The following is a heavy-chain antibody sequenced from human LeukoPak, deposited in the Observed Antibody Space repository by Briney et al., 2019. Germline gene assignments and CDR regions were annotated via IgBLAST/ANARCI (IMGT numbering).Heavy chain of an antibody. CDR1: GFIFSTHG. CDR2: IWHDGSNK. J-gene: IGHJ4*02. V-gene: IGHV3-33*01. Sequence: GGSLRLSCAASGFIFSTHGMHWVRQAPAKGLEWVAVIWHDGSNKYYADSVKGRFTISRDNSKNTLYLQMNSLRADDTAVYYCARAVGPYDYWGQGTLVTISS. CDR3: ARAVGPYDY.